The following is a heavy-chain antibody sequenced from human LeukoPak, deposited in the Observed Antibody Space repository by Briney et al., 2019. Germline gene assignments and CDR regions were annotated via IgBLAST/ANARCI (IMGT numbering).Heavy chain of an antibody. J-gene: IGHJ4*02. D-gene: IGHD4-17*01. CDR3: ARNRDYGENFDY. CDR2: IYYSGST. CDR1: GGSISSYY. Sequence: PSETLSLTCTVSGGSISSYYWSSIRQPPGKGLEWIGYIYYSGSTNYNPSLKSRVTISVDTSKNQFSLKLSSVTAADTAVNYCARNRDYGENFDYWGQGTLVTVSS. V-gene: IGHV4-59*01.